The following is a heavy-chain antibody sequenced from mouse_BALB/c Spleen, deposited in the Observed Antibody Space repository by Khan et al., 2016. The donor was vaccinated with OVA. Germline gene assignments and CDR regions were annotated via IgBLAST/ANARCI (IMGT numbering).Heavy chain of an antibody. V-gene: IGHV1-7*01. Sequence: VQLKESGAELAKPGASVKMSCKASGYTFINYWILWVKQRPGQGLEWIGYINPSIGDTDNNQNFKDKATLTADKSSRTSYMQLSSLTSEDSAVYYCARRGLRWDLDYWGQGTTLTVSS. CDR3: ARRGLRWDLDY. D-gene: IGHD1-1*02. J-gene: IGHJ2*01. CDR1: GYTFINYW. CDR2: INPSIGDT.